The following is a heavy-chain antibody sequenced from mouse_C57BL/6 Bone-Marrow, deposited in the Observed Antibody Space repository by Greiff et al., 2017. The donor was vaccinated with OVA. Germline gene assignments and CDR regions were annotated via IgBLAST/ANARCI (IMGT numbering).Heavy chain of an antibody. CDR1: GFSFNTYA. Sequence: EVMLVESGGGLVQPKGSLKLSCAASGFSFNTYAMNWVRQAPGKGLEWVARIRSKSNNYATYYADSVKDRFTISRDDSESMLYLQMNNLTTEDTARNYCVRQGYSNYVRYTMDYWGQGTPVTVSS. D-gene: IGHD2-5*01. CDR3: VRQGYSNYVRYTMDY. V-gene: IGHV10-1*01. CDR2: IRSKSNNYAT. J-gene: IGHJ4*01.